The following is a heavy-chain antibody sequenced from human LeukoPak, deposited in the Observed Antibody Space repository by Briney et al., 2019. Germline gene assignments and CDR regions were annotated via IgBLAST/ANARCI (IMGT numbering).Heavy chain of an antibody. J-gene: IGHJ3*02. V-gene: IGHV4-34*01. Sequence: KPSETLSLTCAVYGGSFSGYYWSWIRQPPGKGLEWIGEINHSGSTNYNPSLKSRVTISVDTSKNQFSLKLSSVTAADTAVYYCARDKEYDAFDIWGQGTMVTVSS. CDR3: ARDKEYDAFDI. D-gene: IGHD6-6*01. CDR1: GGSFSGYY. CDR2: INHSGST.